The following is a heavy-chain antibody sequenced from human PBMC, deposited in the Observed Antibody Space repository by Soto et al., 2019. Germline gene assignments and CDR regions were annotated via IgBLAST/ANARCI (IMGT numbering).Heavy chain of an antibody. CDR1: GHSFTDYH. D-gene: IGHD2-8*01. CDR2: INPKSGGT. V-gene: IGHV1-2*04. CDR3: ARGHSTDCSNGVCSFFYNHEMDV. J-gene: IGHJ6*02. Sequence: ASVKVSCKASGHSFTDYHVHWVRQAPGQGLEWLGRINPKSGGTSTAQKFQGWVTMTRDTSINTAYMDLTRLRSDDTAVYYCARGHSTDCSNGVCSFFYNHEMDVWGQGTPITV.